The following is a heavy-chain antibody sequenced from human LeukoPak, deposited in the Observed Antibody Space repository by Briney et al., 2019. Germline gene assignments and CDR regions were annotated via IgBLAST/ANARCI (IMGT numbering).Heavy chain of an antibody. J-gene: IGHJ2*01. CDR2: IYYSGST. D-gene: IGHD3-22*01. V-gene: IGHV4-59*01. CDR3: ARDPGSRYYYDSSGYWYFDL. CDR1: GGSISSYY. Sequence: SSETLSLTCTVSGGSISSYYWSWIRQPPGKGLEWIGYIYYSGSTNYNPSLKSRVTISVDTSKNQFSLKLSSVTAADTAVYYCARDPGSRYYYDSSGYWYFDLWGRGTLVTVSS.